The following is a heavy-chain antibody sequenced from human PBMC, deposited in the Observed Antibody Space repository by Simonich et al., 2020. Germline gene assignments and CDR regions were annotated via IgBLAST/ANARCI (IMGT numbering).Heavy chain of an antibody. V-gene: IGHV1-2*02. CDR3: ARVSGGTAMVTSTFDI. J-gene: IGHJ3*02. CDR2: INPNRGGT. Sequence: QVQLVQSGAEGKKPGASVKVSCKASGYTFTGYYMPWVQQAPGQGLEWVGGINPNRGGTNYAPKFQGRVTMTRDTSISTAYMELSRLRSDDTAVYYCARVSGGTAMVTSTFDIWGQGTMVTVSS. D-gene: IGHD5-18*01. CDR1: GYTFTGYY.